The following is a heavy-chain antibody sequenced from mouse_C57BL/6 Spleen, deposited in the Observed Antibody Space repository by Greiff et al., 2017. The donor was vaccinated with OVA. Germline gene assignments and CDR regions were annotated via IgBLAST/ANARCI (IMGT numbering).Heavy chain of an antibody. Sequence: EVKVEESGGGLVQPGGSLKLSCAASGFTFSDSYMYWVRQTPEKRLEWVAYISNGGGSTYYPDTVKGRFTISRDNAKNTLYLQMSRLKSEDTAMYYCARRAQALDYWGQGTTLTVSS. CDR3: ARRAQALDY. D-gene: IGHD3-2*02. CDR1: GFTFSDSY. CDR2: ISNGGGST. J-gene: IGHJ2*01. V-gene: IGHV5-12*01.